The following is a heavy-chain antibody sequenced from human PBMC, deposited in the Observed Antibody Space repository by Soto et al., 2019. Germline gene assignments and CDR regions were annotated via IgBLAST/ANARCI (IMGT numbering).Heavy chain of an antibody. D-gene: IGHD6-13*01. V-gene: IGHV4-34*01. CDR1: GGSFSGYY. CDR3: ARGQLLAARSYWFDP. J-gene: IGHJ5*02. Sequence: QVQLQQWGAGLLKPSETLSLTCAVYGGSFSGYYWSWIRQPPGKGLEWIGEINHSGSTNYNPSLKSRGTISVDTSKNQFSLKLSSVTAADTAVYYCARGQLLAARSYWFDPWGQGTLVTVSS. CDR2: INHSGST.